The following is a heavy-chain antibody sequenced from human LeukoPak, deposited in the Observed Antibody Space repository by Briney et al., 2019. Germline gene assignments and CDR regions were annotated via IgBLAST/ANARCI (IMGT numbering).Heavy chain of an antibody. D-gene: IGHD4-11*01. Sequence: GGSLRLSCAASGFTFSSYAMSWVRQAPGKGLEWVSAISGSGGSTYYPASVKGRFTIARDNSKNTLFLQMNSLRAEDTAVYYCAKSAGKTMTKSTFDYWGQGTLVTVSS. J-gene: IGHJ4*02. V-gene: IGHV3-23*01. CDR2: ISGSGGST. CDR1: GFTFSSYA. CDR3: AKSAGKTMTKSTFDY.